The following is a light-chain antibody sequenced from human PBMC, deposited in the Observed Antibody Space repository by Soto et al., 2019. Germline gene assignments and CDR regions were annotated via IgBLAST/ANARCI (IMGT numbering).Light chain of an antibody. Sequence: QSVLTQPASVSASPGQSITISCTGTSSDVGGYNYVSWYQQHPGKAPKLMIYDVNIRPSGVSNRFSGSKSGNTASLTISGLQAEDEADYYCSSYAGSITVYVFGTGTKLTVL. J-gene: IGLJ1*01. V-gene: IGLV2-14*01. CDR3: SSYAGSITVYV. CDR1: SSDVGGYNY. CDR2: DVN.